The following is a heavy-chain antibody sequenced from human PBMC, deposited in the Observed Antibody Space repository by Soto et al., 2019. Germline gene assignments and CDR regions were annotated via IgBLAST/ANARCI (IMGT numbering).Heavy chain of an antibody. CDR3: ARVEYGDSLYYYYYGMHV. CDR2: IYPGDSDT. CDR1: GYSFTGYW. J-gene: IGHJ6*02. D-gene: IGHD4-17*01. Sequence: GESLKISCKGSGYSFTGYWIGWVRQMPGKGLEWMGIIYPGDSDTRYSPSFQGQVTISADKSISTAYLQWSSLKASDTAMYYCARVEYGDSLYYYYYGMHVCGQGTTVTVSS. V-gene: IGHV5-51*01.